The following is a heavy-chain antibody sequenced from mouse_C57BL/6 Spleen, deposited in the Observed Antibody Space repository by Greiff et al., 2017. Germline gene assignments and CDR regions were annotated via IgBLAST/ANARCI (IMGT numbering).Heavy chain of an antibody. Sequence: VKLMESGAELVKPGASVKISCKASGYAFSSYWMNWVKQRPGKGLEWIGQIYPGDGDTNYNGKFKGKATLTADKSSSTAYMQLSSLTSEDSAVYFCARGFITRYYFGYWGQGTTLTVSS. CDR2: IYPGDGDT. V-gene: IGHV1-80*01. CDR1: GYAFSSYW. J-gene: IGHJ2*01. CDR3: ARGFITRYYFGY. D-gene: IGHD1-1*01.